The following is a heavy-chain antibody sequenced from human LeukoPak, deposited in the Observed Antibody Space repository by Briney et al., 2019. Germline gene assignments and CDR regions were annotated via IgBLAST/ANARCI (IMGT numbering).Heavy chain of an antibody. CDR2: IYSGGST. V-gene: IGHV3-53*01. CDR3: ARGWDSSSWSLDY. CDR1: GFTVSSNY. Sequence: GGSLRLSCAASGFTVSSNYMSWVRQAPGKGLEWVSVIYSGGSTYYADSVKGRFTISRDNSKNTLYLQMNSLRAEDTAVYYCARGWDSSSWSLDYWGQGTLVTVSS. D-gene: IGHD6-13*01. J-gene: IGHJ4*02.